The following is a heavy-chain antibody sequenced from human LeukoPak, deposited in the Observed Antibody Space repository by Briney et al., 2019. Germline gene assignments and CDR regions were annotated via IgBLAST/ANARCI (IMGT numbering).Heavy chain of an antibody. CDR2: IIPILGIA. Sequence: ASVKDSCKASGGTFSSYAISWVRQAPGQGLEWMGRIIPILGIANYAQKFQGRVTITADKSTSTAYMELSSLRSEDTAVYYCARDRGGWLQRSYYFDYWGQGTLVTVSS. V-gene: IGHV1-69*04. D-gene: IGHD3-10*01. CDR1: GGTFSSYA. J-gene: IGHJ4*02. CDR3: ARDRGGWLQRSYYFDY.